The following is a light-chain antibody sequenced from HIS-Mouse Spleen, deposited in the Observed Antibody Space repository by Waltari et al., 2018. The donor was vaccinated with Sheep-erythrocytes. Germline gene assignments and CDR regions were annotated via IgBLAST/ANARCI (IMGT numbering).Light chain of an antibody. V-gene: IGLV2-14*02. Sequence: QSALTQPASVSGSPGQSITISSTGTSSDVGSYTLVSWYQQHPGKAPKLMIYEGSKRPSGVSNRFSGSKSGNTASLTISGLQAEDEADYYCSSYAGSNNPLFGGGTKLTVL. CDR1: SSDVGSYTL. J-gene: IGLJ2*01. CDR3: SSYAGSNNPL. CDR2: EGS.